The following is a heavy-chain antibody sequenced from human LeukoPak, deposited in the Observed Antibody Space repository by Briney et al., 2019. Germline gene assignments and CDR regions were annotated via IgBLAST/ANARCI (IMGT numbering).Heavy chain of an antibody. V-gene: IGHV4-38-2*02. J-gene: IGHJ2*01. CDR2: MYHSGST. Sequence: SETLSLTCAVSGYSISSGYYWGWIRQPPGKGLEWIGSMYHSGSTYYNPSLKSRVTISVDTSKNHFSLKLSSVTAADTAVYYCARDAGKSYGDWYFDLWGRGTLVTVSS. D-gene: IGHD5-18*01. CDR1: GYSISSGYY. CDR3: ARDAGKSYGDWYFDL.